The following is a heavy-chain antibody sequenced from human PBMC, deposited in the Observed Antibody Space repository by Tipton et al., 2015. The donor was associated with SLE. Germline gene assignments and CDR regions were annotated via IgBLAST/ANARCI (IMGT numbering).Heavy chain of an antibody. CDR1: GFTFSTYG. J-gene: IGHJ4*02. Sequence: SGFTFSTYGMHWVRQAPGKGLECVAVIWYDGSNKYYADSVKGRFTISRDNSKNTLYLQMNSLRAEDTAVYYCVRGEAVTDYWGQGTLVTVSS. V-gene: IGHV3-33*01. D-gene: IGHD6-19*01. CDR2: IWYDGSNK. CDR3: VRGEAVTDY.